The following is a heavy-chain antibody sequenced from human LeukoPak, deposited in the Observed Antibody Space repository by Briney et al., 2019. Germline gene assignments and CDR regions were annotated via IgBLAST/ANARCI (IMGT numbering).Heavy chain of an antibody. J-gene: IGHJ5*02. D-gene: IGHD6-13*01. CDR2: IYYSGST. V-gene: IGHV4-59*08. CDR3: ASRIAAAGTSWFDP. Sequence: SETLSLTCTVSGGSISSYYWSWIRQPPGKGLEWIGYIYYSGSTNYNPSLKSRVTISVDTSKNQFSLKLSSVTAADTAVCYCASRIAAAGTSWFDPWGQGTLVTVSS. CDR1: GGSISSYY.